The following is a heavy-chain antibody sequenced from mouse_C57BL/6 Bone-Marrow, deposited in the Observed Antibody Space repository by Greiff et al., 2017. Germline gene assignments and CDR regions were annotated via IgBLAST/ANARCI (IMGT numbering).Heavy chain of an antibody. Sequence: VNVVESGAELVKPGASVKMSCKASGYTFTTYPIEWMKQNHGKSLEWIGNFHPYNDDTKYNEKFKGKATLTVEKSSSTVYLELSRLTSDDSAVYYFARGGNYGGYYFDYWGQGTTLTVSS. D-gene: IGHD2-1*01. CDR3: ARGGNYGGYYFDY. CDR2: FHPYNDDT. CDR1: GYTFTTYP. V-gene: IGHV1-47*01. J-gene: IGHJ2*01.